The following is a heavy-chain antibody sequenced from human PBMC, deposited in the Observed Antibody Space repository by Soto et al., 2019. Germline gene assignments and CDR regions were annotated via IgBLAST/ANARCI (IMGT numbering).Heavy chain of an antibody. CDR2: ISSSSSTI. V-gene: IGHV3-48*02. J-gene: IGHJ6*02. CDR3: ARGGDYYDSSGYYDPQYYYYYYGMDV. D-gene: IGHD3-22*01. CDR1: GFTFSSYS. Sequence: EVQLVESGGGLVQPGGSLRLSCAASGFTFSSYSMNWVRQAPGKGLEWVSYISSSSSTIYYADSVKGRFTISRDNAKNSVYLQMNSVRDEDTAAYYCARGGDYYDSSGYYDPQYYYYYYGMDVWGQGTTVTVSS.